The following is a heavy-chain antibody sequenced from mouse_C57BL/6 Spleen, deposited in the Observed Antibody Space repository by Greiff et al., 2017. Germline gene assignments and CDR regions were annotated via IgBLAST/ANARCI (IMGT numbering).Heavy chain of an antibody. V-gene: IGHV3-1*01. D-gene: IGHD1-1*01. Sequence: EVKLVESGPGMVKPSQSLSLTCTVTGYSITSGYDWHWIRHFPGNKLEWMGYISYSGSTNYNPSLKSRISITHDTSKNHFFLKLNSVTTEDTATYYCARYYGSSYVGYFDVWGTGTTVTVSS. CDR3: ARYYGSSYVGYFDV. J-gene: IGHJ1*03. CDR1: GYSITSGYD. CDR2: ISYSGST.